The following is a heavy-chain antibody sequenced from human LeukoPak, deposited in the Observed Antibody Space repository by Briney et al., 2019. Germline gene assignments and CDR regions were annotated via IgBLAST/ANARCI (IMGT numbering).Heavy chain of an antibody. Sequence: SETLSLTCTVSGGSISSYYWSWIRQPPGKGLEWIGYIYYSGSNNYNPSLKSRVTISVDTSKNQFSLKLSSVTAADTAVYYCARVESYWFDPWGQGTLVTVSS. CDR3: ARVESYWFDP. V-gene: IGHV4-59*01. CDR2: IYYSGSN. J-gene: IGHJ5*02. CDR1: GGSISSYY. D-gene: IGHD5-24*01.